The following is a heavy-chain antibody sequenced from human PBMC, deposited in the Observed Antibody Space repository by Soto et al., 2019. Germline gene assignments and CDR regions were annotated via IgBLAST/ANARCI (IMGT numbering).Heavy chain of an antibody. J-gene: IGHJ3*01. CDR2: IYPGDSDT. CDR1: GYSFTSYW. D-gene: IGHD2-15*01. V-gene: IGHV5-51*01. Sequence: GESLKISCKGSGYSFTSYWIGWVRQMPGKGLEWMGIIYPGDSDTRYSPSLQGQVTISADKPINTAYLQWSSLKASDTAMYYCARRGYCSGGGCPNAFDLWGQGTMVTVSS. CDR3: ARRGYCSGGGCPNAFDL.